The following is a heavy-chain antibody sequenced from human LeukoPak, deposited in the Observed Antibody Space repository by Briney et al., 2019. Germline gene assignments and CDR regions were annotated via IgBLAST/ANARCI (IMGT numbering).Heavy chain of an antibody. CDR2: ISSSSSYI. CDR1: GFTFSSYS. D-gene: IGHD5-18*01. V-gene: IGHV3-21*01. CDR3: ARDTHSYGYSDY. Sequence: GGSLRLSCAASGFTFSSYSMNWVRQAPGKGLEWVSSISSSSSYIYYADSVKGRFTISRDNAKNSLYLQMNSLRAEDTAVYYCARDTHSYGYSDYWGQGTLVTVSS. J-gene: IGHJ4*02.